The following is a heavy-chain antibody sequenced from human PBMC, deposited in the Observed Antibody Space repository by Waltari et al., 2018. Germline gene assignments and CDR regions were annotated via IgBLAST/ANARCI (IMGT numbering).Heavy chain of an antibody. D-gene: IGHD2-15*01. Sequence: QVQLVQSGAEVKKPGASVKVSCKASGYTFTSYYMHWVRQSPGQGLEWMGRLNRRGCSNSYAEKFQGRGTMTRDTSTSRVYMEMSSLRSEDTAVYYCARVGDEDARGHDAFDIWCQGTMVTVSS. CDR1: GYTFTSYY. J-gene: IGHJ3*02. V-gene: IGHV1-46*01. CDR3: ARVGDEDARGHDAFDI. CDR2: LNRRGCSN.